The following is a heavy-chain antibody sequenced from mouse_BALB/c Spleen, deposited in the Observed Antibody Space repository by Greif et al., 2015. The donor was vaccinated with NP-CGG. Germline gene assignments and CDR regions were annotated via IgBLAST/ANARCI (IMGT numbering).Heavy chain of an antibody. CDR1: GFTFSSYT. CDR2: ISSGGSYT. V-gene: IGHV5-6-4*01. J-gene: IGHJ2*01. D-gene: IGHD2-3*01. Sequence: EVKLVGSGGGLVKPGGSLKLSCAASGFTFSSYTMSWVRQTPEKRLEWIATISSGGSYTYYPDSVKGRFTISRDNAKNTLYLQMSSLKSEDTAMYYCTREDDGYYGYWGQGTTLTVSS. CDR3: TREDDGYYGY.